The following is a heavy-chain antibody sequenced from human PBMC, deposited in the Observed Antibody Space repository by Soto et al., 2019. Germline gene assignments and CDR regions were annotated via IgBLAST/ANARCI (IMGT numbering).Heavy chain of an antibody. CDR1: GFTVSAYG. CDR2: ITFTGGTT. CDR3: AKSVTQWRYGMDV. D-gene: IGHD6-19*01. V-gene: IGHV3-23*01. Sequence: EVLLLESGGDLVQPGGSLRLSCAASGFTVSAYGMTWVRQTPGKGLEWVSGITFTGGTTYYADSVKGRFTISRDNSKNTVYLQMNSLRAEDTAVYYCAKSVTQWRYGMDVWGQGTTVTVSS. J-gene: IGHJ6*02.